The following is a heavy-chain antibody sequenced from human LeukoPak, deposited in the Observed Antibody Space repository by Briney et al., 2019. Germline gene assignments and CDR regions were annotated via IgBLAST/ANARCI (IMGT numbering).Heavy chain of an antibody. V-gene: IGHV3-30*02. D-gene: IGHD6-6*01. CDR1: GFTFSNYG. Sequence: GGSLRLSCAASGFTFSNYGMHWVRQAPGKGLEWLAFIRYDGNNKYYADSVKGRFSISRDNSKNTLYLQMNGLRTDDTAVYYCAKEDSSSSDYWGQGTLVTVSS. CDR2: IRYDGNNK. J-gene: IGHJ4*02. CDR3: AKEDSSSSDY.